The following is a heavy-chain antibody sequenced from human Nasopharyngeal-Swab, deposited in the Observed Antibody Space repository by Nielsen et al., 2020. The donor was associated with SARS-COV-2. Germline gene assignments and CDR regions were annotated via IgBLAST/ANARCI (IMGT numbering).Heavy chain of an antibody. J-gene: IGHJ4*02. Sequence: SLRLSCEASGFNFDYYAMHWVRQAPGKGLEWVAVISYDGKNQYYADSVKGRFTFSRDNSRNTLSLQMNSLRPEDTAVYYCTRGGRVTTTYFDHWGQGTLVTVSS. V-gene: IGHV3-30*04. CDR2: ISYDGKNQ. CDR3: TRGGRVTTTYFDH. D-gene: IGHD3-16*01. CDR1: GFNFDYYA.